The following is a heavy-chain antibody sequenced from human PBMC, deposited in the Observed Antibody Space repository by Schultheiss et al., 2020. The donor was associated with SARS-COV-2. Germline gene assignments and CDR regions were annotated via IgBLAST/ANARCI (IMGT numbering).Heavy chain of an antibody. CDR3: ARDGAYCGSSGCYRDAFDI. J-gene: IGHJ3*02. CDR1: GFTFSSYW. Sequence: GGSLRLSCAASGFTFSSYWMSWVRQAPGKGLEWVANIKQDGSEKYYVDSVKGRFTISRDNAKNSLYLQMNSLRVEDTAVYYCARDGAYCGSSGCYRDAFDIWGQGTMVTVSS. CDR2: IKQDGSEK. D-gene: IGHD2-2*01. V-gene: IGHV3-7*05.